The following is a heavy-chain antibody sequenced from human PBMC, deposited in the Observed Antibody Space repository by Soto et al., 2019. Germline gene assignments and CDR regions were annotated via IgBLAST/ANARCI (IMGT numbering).Heavy chain of an antibody. Sequence: GGSLRLSCAASGFTFNNYAMTWVRQAPGKGLKWVAAISGGGGGTYYADPVKGRFTISRDNSKNTLHLQMNNLRAEDTAIYYCVKDKKYDILSAWDALDIWGHGTLVTVSS. CDR3: VKDKKYDILSAWDALDI. V-gene: IGHV3-23*01. CDR2: ISGGGGGT. D-gene: IGHD3-9*01. J-gene: IGHJ3*02. CDR1: GFTFNNYA.